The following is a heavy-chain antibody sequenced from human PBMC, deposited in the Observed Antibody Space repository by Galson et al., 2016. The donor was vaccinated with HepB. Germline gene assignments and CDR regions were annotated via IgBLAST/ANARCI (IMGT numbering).Heavy chain of an antibody. CDR3: ARHDSGPGVNWFDP. CDR1: GGSISSSYNY. Sequence: SETLSLTCIVSGGSISSSYNYWGWIRQPPGEGLEWIGSIYYSGTTYYNPSLKSRVTIFVDMSKNQFSLKLSSVSAADTAIYYCARHDSGPGVNWFDPWGQGTLVTVSS. D-gene: IGHD3-10*01. J-gene: IGHJ5*02. V-gene: IGHV4-39*01. CDR2: IYYSGTT.